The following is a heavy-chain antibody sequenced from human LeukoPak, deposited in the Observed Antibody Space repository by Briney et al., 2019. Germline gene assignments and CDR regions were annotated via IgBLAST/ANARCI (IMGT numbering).Heavy chain of an antibody. V-gene: IGHV4-39*07. D-gene: IGHD3-22*01. Sequence: SETLSLTCTVSGGSISSSSYYWGWIRQPPGKGLEWIGSIYYSGSTYYNPSLKSRVTISVDTSKNQFSLKLSSVTAADTAVYYCASLPWGYYYDSSGYYYVVYWGQGTLVTVSS. CDR3: ASLPWGYYYDSSGYYYVVY. J-gene: IGHJ4*02. CDR1: GGSISSSSYY. CDR2: IYYSGST.